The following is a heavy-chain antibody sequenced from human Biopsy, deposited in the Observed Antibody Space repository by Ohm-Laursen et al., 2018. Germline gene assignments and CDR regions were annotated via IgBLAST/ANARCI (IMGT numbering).Heavy chain of an antibody. D-gene: IGHD3-3*01. J-gene: IGHJ4*02. V-gene: IGHV1-2*02. CDR2: ISPKSGGT. CDR1: GFSFTGYY. Sequence: ASVKVSCKASGFSFTGYYIHWVRQAPGQGLEWMGWISPKSGGTNYAQKFQGNITMTKNTSMSTAYMELSNLKSEDTAVYYCATPFQYYDSWGGYPPFDHWGQGTLVTVSS. CDR3: ATPFQYYDSWGGYPPFDH.